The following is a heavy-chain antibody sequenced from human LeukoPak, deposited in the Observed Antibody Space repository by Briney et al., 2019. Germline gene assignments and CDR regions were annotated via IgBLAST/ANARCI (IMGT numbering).Heavy chain of an antibody. Sequence: SETLSLTCTVSGGSISSYYWSWIRQPAGKGLEWIGRIYTSGSTNYNPSLKSRVTISVDTSKNQFSLKLSSVTAADTAVYYCAREETTVTSTGNYYYYYMDVWGKGTTVTISS. CDR1: GGSISSYY. CDR2: IYTSGST. CDR3: AREETTVTSTGNYYYYYMDV. J-gene: IGHJ6*03. V-gene: IGHV4-4*07. D-gene: IGHD4-17*01.